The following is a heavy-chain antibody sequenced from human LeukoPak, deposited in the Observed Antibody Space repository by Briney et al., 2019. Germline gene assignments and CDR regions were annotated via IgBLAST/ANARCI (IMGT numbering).Heavy chain of an antibody. CDR1: GYTFTSYD. D-gene: IGHD6-13*01. J-gene: IGHJ6*02. V-gene: IGHV1-8*01. CDR2: MNANSGNT. Sequence: SVKVSCKASGYTFTSYDINWVGQATGQGREWMGWMNANSGNTGYAQKFQGRVTMNRKTYISTAYMELSSLRSEDTAVYYCARFGSSSWYVGYYYYGMDVWGQGTTVTVSS. CDR3: ARFGSSSWYVGYYYYGMDV.